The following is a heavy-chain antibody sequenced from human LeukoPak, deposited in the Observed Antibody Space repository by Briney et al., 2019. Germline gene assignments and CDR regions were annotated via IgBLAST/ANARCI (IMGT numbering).Heavy chain of an antibody. Sequence: GGSLRLSCAASAFTFRSYAMIWVRQAPGKGLEWVSGISGSGGSTYYSDSAKGRFTISRDNSNNTLYLQMNSPRAEDTAVYYCAKGAASRGYTYVANWGQGTLVTVSS. CDR1: AFTFRSYA. CDR2: ISGSGGST. V-gene: IGHV3-23*01. J-gene: IGHJ4*02. D-gene: IGHD5-18*01. CDR3: AKGAASRGYTYVAN.